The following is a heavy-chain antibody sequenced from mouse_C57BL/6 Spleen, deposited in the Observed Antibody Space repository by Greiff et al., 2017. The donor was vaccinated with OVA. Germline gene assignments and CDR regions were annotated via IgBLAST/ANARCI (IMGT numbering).Heavy chain of an antibody. CDR1: GYTFTSYW. J-gene: IGHJ1*03. CDR3: ARTTVVANRYFDV. CDR2: IDPNSGGT. D-gene: IGHD1-1*01. V-gene: IGHV1-72*01. Sequence: QVHVKQPGAELVKPGASVKLSCKASGYTFTSYWMPWVKQRPGRGLEWIGRIDPNSGGTKYTEKFKSKATLTVDKPSNTAYMQLSSLTSEDSAVDYGARTTVVANRYFDVWGTGTTVTVSS.